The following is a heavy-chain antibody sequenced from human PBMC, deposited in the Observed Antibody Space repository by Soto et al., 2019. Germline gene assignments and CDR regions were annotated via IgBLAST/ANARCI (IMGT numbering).Heavy chain of an antibody. CDR3: AGATERLYYYYGMDV. V-gene: IGHV3-73*01. CDR1: GFTFSGSA. J-gene: IGHJ6*02. CDR2: IRSKANSYAT. D-gene: IGHD1-26*01. Sequence: GGSLRLSCAASGFTFSGSAMHWVRQASGKGLEWVGRIRSKANSYATAYAASVKGRFTISRDDSKNTAYLQMNSLKTEDTAVYYCAGATERLYYYYGMDVWGQGTTVTVSS.